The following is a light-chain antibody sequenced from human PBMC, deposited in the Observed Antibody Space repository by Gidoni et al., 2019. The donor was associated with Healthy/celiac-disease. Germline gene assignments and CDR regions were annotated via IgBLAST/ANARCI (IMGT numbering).Light chain of an antibody. CDR1: QSVSSSY. Sequence: EIVLTQSPGTLSLSPGKRATLSCRASQSVSSSYLAWYQQKPGQAPRLLIYGASSRATGIPDRFSGSGSGTDFTLTISRLEPEDFAVYYCQQYGSSPRNTFGQXTKLEIK. V-gene: IGKV3-20*01. CDR2: GAS. CDR3: QQYGSSPRNT. J-gene: IGKJ2*01.